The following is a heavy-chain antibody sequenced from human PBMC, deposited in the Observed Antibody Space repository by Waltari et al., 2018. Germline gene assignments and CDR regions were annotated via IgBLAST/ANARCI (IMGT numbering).Heavy chain of an antibody. CDR3: VKGLVGGYQKGWFDP. Sequence: EVQLVQSGAEVKKPGESLRISCKDSGYNFATYWIGWVRRMPGKGLEWIGSIYPDDSDTTYSPSFGGQVTIPADKSINTAYLHWSSLKASDTAIYYCVKGLVGGYQKGWFDPWGQGALVTVSS. CDR1: GYNFATYW. V-gene: IGHV5-51*01. CDR2: IYPDDSDT. D-gene: IGHD3-22*01. J-gene: IGHJ5*02.